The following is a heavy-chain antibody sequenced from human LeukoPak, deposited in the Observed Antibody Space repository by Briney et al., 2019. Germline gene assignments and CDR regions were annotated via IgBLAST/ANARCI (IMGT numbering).Heavy chain of an antibody. CDR2: IYTSGST. D-gene: IGHD3-22*01. CDR1: GGSISSGSYY. J-gene: IGHJ3*02. V-gene: IGHV4-61*02. CDR3: AGTYYYDSSGDHDAFDI. Sequence: SETLSLTCTVSGGSISSGSYYWSWIRQPAGKGLEWIGRIYTSGSTNYNLSLKSRVAISVDTSKNQFSLKLSSVTAADTAVYYCAGTYYYDSSGDHDAFDIWGQGTMVTVSS.